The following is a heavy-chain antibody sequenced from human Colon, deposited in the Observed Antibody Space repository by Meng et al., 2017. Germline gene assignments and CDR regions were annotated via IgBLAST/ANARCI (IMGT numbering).Heavy chain of an antibody. CDR1: GDSISSGYY. D-gene: IGHD5-18*01. CDR2: IYHSGST. V-gene: IGHV4-38-2*01. J-gene: IGHJ4*02. CDR3: ASLLGYSYGYVDY. Sequence: SETLSLTCAVSGDSISSGYYWGWIRQPPGKGREWIGSIYHSGSTYYNPSLKSRVTISADTSKNQFSLRLNSVTAADTAVYYCASLLGYSYGYVDYWGQGTLVTVSS.